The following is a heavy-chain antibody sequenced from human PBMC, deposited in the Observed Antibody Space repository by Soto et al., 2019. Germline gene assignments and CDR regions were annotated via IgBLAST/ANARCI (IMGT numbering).Heavy chain of an antibody. J-gene: IGHJ6*02. V-gene: IGHV1-69*06. D-gene: IGHD6-6*01. Sequence: QVQLVQSGAEVKKPGSSVKVSCKASGYTFSSYAISWVRQAPGQGLEWMGGIIPIFGTANYAQKFQGRVTITADKSTSTAYMELSSLRSEDTDVYYCAGGDRIAARPWALSGMDVWGQGTTVTVSS. CDR1: GYTFSSYA. CDR3: AGGDRIAARPWALSGMDV. CDR2: IIPIFGTA.